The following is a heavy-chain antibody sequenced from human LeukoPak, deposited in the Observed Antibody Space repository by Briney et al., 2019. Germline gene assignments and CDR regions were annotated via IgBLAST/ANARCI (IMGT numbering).Heavy chain of an antibody. D-gene: IGHD1-26*01. J-gene: IGHJ4*02. CDR3: ARQYSGSYIDY. CDR1: GFTVSSYY. V-gene: IGHV3-66*04. CDR2: LYSGGSA. Sequence: GGSLRLSCAASGFTVSSYYMNWVRQASGKGLEWVSVLYSGGSAYYADSVRGRFTISRHNLKNTLYLDMNSLRAEDTAIYYCARQYSGSYIDYWGQGTLVTVSS.